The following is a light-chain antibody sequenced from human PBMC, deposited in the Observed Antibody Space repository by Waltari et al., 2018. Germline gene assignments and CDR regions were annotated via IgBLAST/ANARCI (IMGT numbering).Light chain of an antibody. CDR3: SSYTSSSTWV. J-gene: IGLJ3*02. Sequence: QSALTQPASVSGSPGQSITISCTGTSSDGGGYNYVSWYQQHPGTAPKLMIYEVSKRPSGVSNRFSGAKSGNTSSLTISGIQAEDEADYYCSSYTSSSTWVFGGGTKLTVL. CDR2: EVS. CDR1: SSDGGGYNY. V-gene: IGLV2-14*01.